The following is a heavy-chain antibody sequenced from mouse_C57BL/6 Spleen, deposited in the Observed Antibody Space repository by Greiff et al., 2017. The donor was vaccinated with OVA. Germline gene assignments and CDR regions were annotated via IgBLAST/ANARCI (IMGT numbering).Heavy chain of an antibody. CDR1: GYTFTSYG. CDR3: ARQVFSTTLVATGFYYAMDY. V-gene: IGHV1-81*01. CDR2: IYPRSGNT. J-gene: IGHJ4*01. Sequence: QVQLKQSGAELARPGASVKLSCKASGYTFTSYGISWVKQRTGQGLEWIGEIYPRSGNTYYNEKFKGKATLTADKSSSTAYMELRSLTSEDSAVYFCARQVFSTTLVATGFYYAMDYWGQGTSVTVSS. D-gene: IGHD1-1*01.